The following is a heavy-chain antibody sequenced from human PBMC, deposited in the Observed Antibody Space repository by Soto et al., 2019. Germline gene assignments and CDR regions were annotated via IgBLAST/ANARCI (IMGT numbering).Heavy chain of an antibody. CDR3: TTDRPTTGPLYYDGMDV. V-gene: IGHV3-15*07. D-gene: IGHD1-1*01. CDR1: GFTFSNAW. Sequence: EVQLVESGGGLVKPGGSLRLSCAASGFTFSNAWMNWVRQAPGKGLEWVGRIKSKTDGGTTDYAAPVKGRFTISRDDSKNTLYLQMNSLKTEDTAVYYCTTDRPTTGPLYYDGMDVWGQGTPVTVSS. CDR2: IKSKTDGGTT. J-gene: IGHJ6*02.